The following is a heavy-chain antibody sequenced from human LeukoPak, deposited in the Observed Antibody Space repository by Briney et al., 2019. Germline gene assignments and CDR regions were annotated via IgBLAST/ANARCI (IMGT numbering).Heavy chain of an antibody. CDR2: INSDGSST. Sequence: GGSLRLSCAASGFTFSSYWMHWVRQAPGRGLVWVSRINSDGSSTSYADSVKGRFTISRDNAKNTLYLQMNSLRAEDTAVYYCARDKYRLCDFWSGPLRYWGQGTLVTVSS. CDR3: ARDKYRLCDFWSGPLRY. V-gene: IGHV3-74*01. CDR1: GFTFSSYW. J-gene: IGHJ4*02. D-gene: IGHD3-3*01.